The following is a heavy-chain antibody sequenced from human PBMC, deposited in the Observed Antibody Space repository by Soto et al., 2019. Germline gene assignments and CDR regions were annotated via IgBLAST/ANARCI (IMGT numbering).Heavy chain of an antibody. D-gene: IGHD3-16*01. CDR2: IYYSGGT. V-gene: IGHV4-59*08. Sequence: QVQLQESGPGLVKPSETLSLNCSVSGGSISGHYWSWVRQTPGKGLEWIGYIYYSGGTNYNPSLKSRVTISVDTSKNHFSLRLTSVTAADTAVYYCARGPYYDLIWNYYYMDVWGKGTTVTVSS. CDR1: GGSISGHY. CDR3: ARGPYYDLIWNYYYMDV. J-gene: IGHJ6*03.